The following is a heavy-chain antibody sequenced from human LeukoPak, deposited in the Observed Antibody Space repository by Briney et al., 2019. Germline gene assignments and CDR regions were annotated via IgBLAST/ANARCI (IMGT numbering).Heavy chain of an antibody. Sequence: GGSLRLSCAASGFSFSDFTMTWVRQAPGKGPEWVSAICGRGGRKYYADSLGGRFTIPRDNSKDRVYLQMNSLKVEDTATYFCGKEGGAWGQGTKVTVSS. CDR3: GKEGGA. D-gene: IGHD3-16*01. CDR2: ICGRGGRK. J-gene: IGHJ5*02. V-gene: IGHV3-23*01. CDR1: GFSFSDFT.